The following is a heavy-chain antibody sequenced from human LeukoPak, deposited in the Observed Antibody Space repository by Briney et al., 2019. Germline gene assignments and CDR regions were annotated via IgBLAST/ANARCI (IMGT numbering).Heavy chain of an antibody. V-gene: IGHV1-69*04. CDR2: IISILDIA. Sequence: SVKVSCKASGGTFSSYTISWVRQAPGQGLEWMGRIISILDIANYAQKFQGRVTITADKSTSTAYMELSSPRSEDTAVYYCAREGADFWSGSAQNWFDPWGQGTLVTVSS. CDR1: GGTFSSYT. J-gene: IGHJ5*02. D-gene: IGHD3-3*01. CDR3: AREGADFWSGSAQNWFDP.